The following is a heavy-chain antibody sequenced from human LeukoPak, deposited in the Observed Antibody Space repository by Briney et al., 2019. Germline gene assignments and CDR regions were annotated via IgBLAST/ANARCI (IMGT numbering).Heavy chain of an antibody. V-gene: IGHV1-2*06. Sequence: ASVKVSCKASGYTFSGSYIHWVRQASGQGLEWMGRINPNSGDTSYAQNFQGRVTMTRDTSITTAYMELSRLRSDDTAVYYCARAYYDFWSGYSGKVDYWGQGTLVTVSS. CDR1: GYTFSGSY. CDR2: INPNSGDT. J-gene: IGHJ4*02. CDR3: ARAYYDFWSGYSGKVDY. D-gene: IGHD3-3*01.